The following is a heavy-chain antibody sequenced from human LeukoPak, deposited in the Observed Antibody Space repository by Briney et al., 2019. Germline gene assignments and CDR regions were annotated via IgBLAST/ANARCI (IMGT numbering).Heavy chain of an antibody. CDR1: GGSISNYY. Sequence: SETLSLTCTVSGGSISNYYWNWIRQPAGKGLEWIGRISGSETTNYNPSLKSHLTMSEDTYKNQFSLKLTSVTAADTAVYYCARDHGSGWYIHWGQGTLVTVSS. CDR2: ISGSETT. J-gene: IGHJ4*02. CDR3: ARDHGSGWYIH. V-gene: IGHV4-4*07. D-gene: IGHD6-19*01.